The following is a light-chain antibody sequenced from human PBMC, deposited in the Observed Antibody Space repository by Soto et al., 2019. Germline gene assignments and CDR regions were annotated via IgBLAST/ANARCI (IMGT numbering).Light chain of an antibody. CDR2: DVS. Sequence: QSVLTQPASVSGSPGPSITISCTGTSSDVGGSGSVFWYQQHPGKDPKLMIYDVSHRPSGDSNRFSGSKSGNTASLTISGLQAEDEADYYCSSYSSSSTLVVVGGGTELTVL. CDR1: SSDVGGSGS. J-gene: IGLJ2*01. V-gene: IGLV2-14*01. CDR3: SSYSSSSTLVV.